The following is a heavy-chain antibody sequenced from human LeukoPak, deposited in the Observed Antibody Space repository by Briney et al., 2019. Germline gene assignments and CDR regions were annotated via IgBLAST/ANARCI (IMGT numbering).Heavy chain of an antibody. CDR3: ARDEYNWNVDAFDI. D-gene: IGHD1-20*01. J-gene: IGHJ3*02. V-gene: IGHV3-21*01. CDR2: ISSSSSYI. Sequence: GGSLRLSCAASGFIFSTYNMNWVRQAPGKGLEWVSFISSSSSYIYYADSVKGRFTISRDNAKNSLYLQMNSLRAEDTAVYYCARDEYNWNVDAFDIWGQGTVVTVSS. CDR1: GFIFSTYN.